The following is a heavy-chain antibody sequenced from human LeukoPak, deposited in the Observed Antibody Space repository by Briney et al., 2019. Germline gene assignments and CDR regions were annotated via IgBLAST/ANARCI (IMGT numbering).Heavy chain of an antibody. D-gene: IGHD2-2*01. CDR3: ARDFRSSAFFDY. CDR2: IYYSGST. J-gene: IGHJ4*02. Sequence: SETLSLTCTVSGGSISSYYWSWIRQPPGKGLEWIGYIYYSGSTNYNPSLKSRVTISVDTSKNQFSLKLSSVTAADTAVYYCARDFRSSAFFDYWGQGTLVTVSS. CDR1: GGSISSYY. V-gene: IGHV4-59*01.